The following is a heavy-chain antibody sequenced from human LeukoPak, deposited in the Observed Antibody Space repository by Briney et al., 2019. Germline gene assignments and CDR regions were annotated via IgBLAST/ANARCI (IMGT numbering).Heavy chain of an antibody. J-gene: IGHJ4*02. Sequence: GGSLRLSCAASGFTFSSYAMSWVSQAPGKGLEWVSAISGSGGSTYYADSVKGRFTISKDNSKNTLYLQMNSLRAEDTAVYYCAKDQDYYDSSGYYFFDYWGQGTLVTVSS. D-gene: IGHD3-22*01. V-gene: IGHV3-23*01. CDR1: GFTFSSYA. CDR3: AKDQDYYDSSGYYFFDY. CDR2: ISGSGGST.